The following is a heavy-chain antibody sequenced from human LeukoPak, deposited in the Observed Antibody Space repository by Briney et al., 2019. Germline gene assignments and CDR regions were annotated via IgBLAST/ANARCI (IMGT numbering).Heavy chain of an antibody. D-gene: IGHD5-18*01. CDR2: IYYSGST. Sequence: SETLSLTCTVSGGSISSYYLSWIRQPPGKGLEWVGYIYYSGSTNYNPSLKSRVTISVDTSKNQFSLKLSSVTTADTAVYYCARGSIQLWAQYYYYYMDVWGKGTTVTVSS. J-gene: IGHJ6*03. CDR1: GGSISSYY. V-gene: IGHV4-59*01. CDR3: ARGSIQLWAQYYYYYMDV.